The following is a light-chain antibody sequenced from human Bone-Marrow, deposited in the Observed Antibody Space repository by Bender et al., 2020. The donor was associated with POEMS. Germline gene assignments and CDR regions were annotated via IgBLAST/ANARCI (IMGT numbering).Light chain of an antibody. CDR2: DNS. V-gene: IGLV3-21*02. CDR1: NIGTYS. Sequence: SYVLTQPPSVSVAPGQTARVPCGGNNIGTYSVHWYQQKPGQAPVLAVSDNSYQPSGSAERFSGCNSGKTATLAISRVEAGDEADYYCQMWNTTRHHREVFDGGTYLTVV. J-gene: IGLJ2*01. CDR3: QMWNTTRHHREV.